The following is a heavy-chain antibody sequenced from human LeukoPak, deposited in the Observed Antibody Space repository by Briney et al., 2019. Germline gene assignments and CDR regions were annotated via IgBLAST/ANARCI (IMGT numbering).Heavy chain of an antibody. CDR3: VGYYYGSGSYHNYPNFDY. D-gene: IGHD3-10*01. CDR1: GGSFSGHY. J-gene: IGHJ4*02. CDR2: INHRGST. V-gene: IGHV4-34*01. Sequence: SETLSLTCAVYGGSFSGHYGSWIRQPPGKGLEWVGEINHRGSTNYHPSLKSRVTISGDTSKNQFSLKLSSVTAADTAVYYCVGYYYGSGSYHNYPNFDYWGQGTLVTVSS.